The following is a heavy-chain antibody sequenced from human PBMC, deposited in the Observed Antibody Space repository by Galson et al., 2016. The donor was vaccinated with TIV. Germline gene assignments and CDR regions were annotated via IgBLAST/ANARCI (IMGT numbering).Heavy chain of an antibody. Sequence: QSGAEVKTTGSSVKVSCKASGYTFTDYYVHWVRQAPGQGLEWMGWINPNSGGTIYAQKFQGRVTMTRDTSISTAFMEVKKLRYDDTALYFCARDDGSTSGSNFWGQGTLVTVSS. CDR2: INPNSGGT. CDR1: GYTFTDYY. CDR3: ARDDGSTSGSNF. D-gene: IGHD3-22*01. J-gene: IGHJ4*02. V-gene: IGHV1-2*02.